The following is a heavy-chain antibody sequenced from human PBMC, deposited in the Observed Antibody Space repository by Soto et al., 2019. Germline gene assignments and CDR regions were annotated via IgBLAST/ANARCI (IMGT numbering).Heavy chain of an antibody. V-gene: IGHV1-18*01. CDR3: TRGRGIAAAGYFDY. CDR1: GYTFTSYG. D-gene: IGHD6-13*01. CDR2: IRPYNGNT. J-gene: IGHJ4*02. Sequence: ASVKVSCKASGYTFTSYGISWVRQAPGQGLEWMGRIRPYNGNTNYAQKFQGRITMTTDTSTSTDYMELSSLRSDDTAVYYCTRGRGIAAAGYFDYWGQGTLVTVSS.